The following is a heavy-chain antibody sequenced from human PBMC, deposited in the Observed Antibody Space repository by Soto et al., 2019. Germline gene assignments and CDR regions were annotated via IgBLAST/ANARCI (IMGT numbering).Heavy chain of an antibody. J-gene: IGHJ6*02. CDR1: GYTFTSYG. V-gene: IGHV1-18*04. CDR3: ARVSEDIVVVVAATGYYYGMDV. Sequence: QVQLVQSGAEVKKPGASVKVSCKASGYTFTSYGISWVRQAPGQGLEWMGWLSAYNGNTNYAQKLQGRVTMTTDTSTSTAYMELRSLRSDDTAVYYCARVSEDIVVVVAATGYYYGMDVWGQGTTVTVSS. CDR2: LSAYNGNT. D-gene: IGHD2-15*01.